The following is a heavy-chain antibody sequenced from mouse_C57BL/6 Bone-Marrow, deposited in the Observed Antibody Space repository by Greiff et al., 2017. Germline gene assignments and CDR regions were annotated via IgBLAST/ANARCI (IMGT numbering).Heavy chain of an antibody. CDR1: DYTFTNYD. CDR2: IFPGDGRT. D-gene: IGHD1-1*01. Sequence: VQLQQSGADLVKPGASLKLSCKASDYTFTNYDIHWVRQRPEQGLEWIGWIFPGDGRTEYNERFKGKATLTTDKSSSTASMQLSRLTSEDSAVYFCGRSPAYGSRWYLDVWGAGTTVTVSS. CDR3: GRSPAYGSRWYLDV. J-gene: IGHJ1*01. V-gene: IGHV1S56*01.